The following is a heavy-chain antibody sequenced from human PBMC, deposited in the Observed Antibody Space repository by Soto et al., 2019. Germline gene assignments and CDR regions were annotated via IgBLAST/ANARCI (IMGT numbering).Heavy chain of an antibody. CDR3: ARGPSGYNWNYWFDP. CDR1: GFTFSSYW. V-gene: IGHV3-7*01. CDR2: IKQDGSEK. D-gene: IGHD1-7*01. Sequence: EVQLVESGGGLVQPGGSLRLSCAASGFTFSSYWMSWVRQAPGKGLEWVANIKQDGSEKYYVDSVKGRFTISRDNAKNSLYLQMNSLRAEDTAGYYCARGPSGYNWNYWFDPWGQGTLVTVSS. J-gene: IGHJ5*02.